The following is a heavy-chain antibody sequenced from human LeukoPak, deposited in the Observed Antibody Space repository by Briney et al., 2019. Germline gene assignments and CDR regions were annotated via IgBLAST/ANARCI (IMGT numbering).Heavy chain of an antibody. CDR3: ARDLGTNGYFPNFDY. V-gene: IGHV4-31*03. CDR1: GGSITSGEYY. J-gene: IGHJ4*02. CDR2: IYYSGST. Sequence: PSQTLSLTCTVSGGSITSGEYYWSRIPQHPGKGLEWIGNIYYSGSTYYNPSLKSRVTISVDTSKNQFSLKLSSVTAADTAVYYCARDLGTNGYFPNFDYWGQGTLVTVSS. D-gene: IGHD2-8*01.